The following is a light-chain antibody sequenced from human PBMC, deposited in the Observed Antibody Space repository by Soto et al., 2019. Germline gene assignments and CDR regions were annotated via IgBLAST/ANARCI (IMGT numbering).Light chain of an antibody. CDR2: KAS. CDR1: QSISSW. V-gene: IGKV1-5*03. Sequence: IQMTQSPSSLSASVGDTVTVTCRASQSISSWLAWYQQKPGKAPKLLIYKASSLETGVPSRFSGSGSGREFTLTISSLQPDDFATYYCQHCDTGWPFGQGTKVDIK. CDR3: QHCDTGWP. J-gene: IGKJ1*01.